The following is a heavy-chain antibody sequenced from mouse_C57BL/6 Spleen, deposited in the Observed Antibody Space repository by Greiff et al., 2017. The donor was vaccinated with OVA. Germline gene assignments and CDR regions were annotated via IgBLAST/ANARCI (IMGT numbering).Heavy chain of an antibody. Sequence: QVQLQQSGPGLVAPSQSLSITCTVSGFSLTSYGVHWVRQPPGKGLEWLVVIWSDGSTTYNSALKSRLSISKDNSKSQVFLKMNSLQTDDTAMYYCARHDEIYDGYAFAYWGQGTLVTVSA. J-gene: IGHJ3*01. D-gene: IGHD2-3*01. V-gene: IGHV2-6-1*01. CDR3: ARHDEIYDGYAFAY. CDR2: IWSDGST. CDR1: GFSLTSYG.